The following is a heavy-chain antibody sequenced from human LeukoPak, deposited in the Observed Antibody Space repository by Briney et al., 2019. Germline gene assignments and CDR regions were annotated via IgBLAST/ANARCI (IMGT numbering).Heavy chain of an antibody. CDR3: ASQGTKDFYYYYGMDV. CDR2: IYYSGST. V-gene: IGHV4-59*01. CDR1: GGSISSYY. D-gene: IGHD2/OR15-2a*01. Sequence: KTSETLSLTCTVSGGSISSYYWSWIRQPPGKGLEWIGYIYYSGSTNYNPSLKSRVTISVDTSKNQFSLKLSSVTAADTAVYYCASQGTKDFYYYYGMDVWGQGTTGTVSS. J-gene: IGHJ6*02.